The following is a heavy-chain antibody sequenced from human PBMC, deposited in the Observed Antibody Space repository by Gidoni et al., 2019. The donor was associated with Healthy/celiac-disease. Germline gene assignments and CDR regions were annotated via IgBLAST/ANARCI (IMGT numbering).Heavy chain of an antibody. J-gene: IGHJ4*02. CDR3: ARDGPRFEGDIVVVVAAYFDY. CDR2: ISYDGSNK. D-gene: IGHD2-15*01. V-gene: IGHV3-30-3*01. CDR1: GFTFSSYA. Sequence: QVQLVESGGGVFQPGRSLRLSCAASGFTFSSYAMHWVRQAPGKGLEWGAVISYDGSNKCYADSVKGRFTISRDNSKNTLYLQMNSLRAEDTAVYYCARDGPRFEGDIVVVVAAYFDYWGQGTLVTVSS.